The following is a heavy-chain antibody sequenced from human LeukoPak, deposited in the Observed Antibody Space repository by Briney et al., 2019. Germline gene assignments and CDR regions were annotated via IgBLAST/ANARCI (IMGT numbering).Heavy chain of an antibody. V-gene: IGHV3-23*01. CDR1: GFTFSSHA. J-gene: IGHJ4*02. CDR3: AKAPGYCSGGTCYDY. D-gene: IGHD2-15*01. CDR2: ISGSGGST. Sequence: GGSLRLSCAASGFTFSSHAMSWVRQAPGKGLEWVSVISGSGGSTYNADSVKGRFTISRDNSKNTLYLQMKSLRVDDAAVYYCAKAPGYCSGGTCYDYWGQGSLVAVSS.